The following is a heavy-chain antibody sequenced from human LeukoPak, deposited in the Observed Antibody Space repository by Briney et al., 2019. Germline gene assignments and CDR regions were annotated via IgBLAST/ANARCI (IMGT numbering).Heavy chain of an antibody. D-gene: IGHD2-2*02. CDR2: INPNSGGT. CDR3: AREKKDVVVPAAIPTLDYYYYYMDV. CDR1: GYTFTGYY. J-gene: IGHJ6*03. V-gene: IGHV1-2*02. Sequence: ASVKVSCKASGYTFTGYYMHWVRQAPGQGLEWMGWINPNSGGTNYAQKFQGRVTMTRDTSISTAYMELSRLRSDDTAVYYCAREKKDVVVPAAIPTLDYYYYYMDVWGKGTTVTVSS.